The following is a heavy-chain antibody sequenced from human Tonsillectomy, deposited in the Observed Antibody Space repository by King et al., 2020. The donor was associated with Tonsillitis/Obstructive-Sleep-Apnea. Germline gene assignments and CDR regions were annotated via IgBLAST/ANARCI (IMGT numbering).Heavy chain of an antibody. Sequence: VQLVESGGGLVQPGGSLRLSCAASGFTFTSYDMSWVRQAPGKGLEWVSVISGSGGSTYYADSVKGRFTISRDNSKNTLYLQMNSLRAEDTAVYFSAKDRVSGIDFSFDYWGQGTLVTVSS. CDR3: AKDRVSGIDFSFDY. D-gene: IGHD1-26*01. V-gene: IGHV3-23*04. CDR2: ISGSGGST. J-gene: IGHJ4*02. CDR1: GFTFTSYD.